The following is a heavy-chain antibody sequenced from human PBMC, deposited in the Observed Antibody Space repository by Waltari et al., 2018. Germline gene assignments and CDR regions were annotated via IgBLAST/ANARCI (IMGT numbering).Heavy chain of an antibody. CDR3: ARNGFTMVRGVIVSYYGLDV. V-gene: IGHV4-31*03. Sequence: QVQLQESGPGLVKPSQTLSLTCTVSGGSMNSGNYYWSWIRQHPGKGLEWIGYIPYSGSTYYNPSLKSRLTISVDTSKKQFSLKLNSVTAADTAVYFCARNGFTMVRGVIVSYYGLDVWGQGTTVTVSS. J-gene: IGHJ6*02. CDR1: GGSMNSGNYY. CDR2: IPYSGST. D-gene: IGHD3-10*01.